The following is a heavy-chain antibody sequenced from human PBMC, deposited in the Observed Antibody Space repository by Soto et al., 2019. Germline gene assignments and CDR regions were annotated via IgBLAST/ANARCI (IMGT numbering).Heavy chain of an antibody. J-gene: IGHJ4*02. CDR2: IYCTGTT. V-gene: IGHV4-59*01. CDR3: AKYRRTEAEGFTLDY. D-gene: IGHD6-13*01. Sequence: PSETLSLTCAVSGDSINNSYWIWIRQPPVKRLEWIGNIYCTGTTTYNPSLESRVTMSVDTSKNQFSLKLNSVDAADTAVYYCAKYRRTEAEGFTLDYWGRGTLVTVSS. CDR1: GDSINNSY.